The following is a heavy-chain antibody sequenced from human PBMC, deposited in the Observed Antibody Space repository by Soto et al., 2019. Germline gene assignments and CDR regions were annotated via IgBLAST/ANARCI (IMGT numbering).Heavy chain of an antibody. CDR1: GFTFSSYD. V-gene: IGHV3-13*01. D-gene: IGHD6-19*01. Sequence: GGSLRLSCAASGFTFSSYDMHWVRQATGKGLEWVSAIGTAGDTYYPGSVKGRFTISRENAKNSLYLQMNSLRAGDTAVYYCARGSLGGSGWYGDYFDYWGQGTLVTVSS. J-gene: IGHJ4*02. CDR2: IGTAGDT. CDR3: ARGSLGGSGWYGDYFDY.